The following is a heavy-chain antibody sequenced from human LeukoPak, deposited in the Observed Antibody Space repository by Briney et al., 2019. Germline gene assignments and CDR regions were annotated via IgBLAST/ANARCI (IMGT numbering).Heavy chain of an antibody. J-gene: IGHJ4*02. V-gene: IGHV4-38-2*01. CDR3: ARSSDIGDN. CDR2: IYHSGST. Sequence: SETLSLTCAVSGYSISSGYYWGWIRQPPGKGLEWIGSIYHSGSTYYNPSLKSRVTISVDTSKNQFSLKLSSVTAADTALNYCARSSDIGDNWGQGTLVTVSP. CDR1: GYSISSGYY. D-gene: IGHD2-15*01.